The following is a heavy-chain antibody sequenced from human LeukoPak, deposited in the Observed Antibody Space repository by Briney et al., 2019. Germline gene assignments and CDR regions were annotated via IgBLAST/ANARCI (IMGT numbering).Heavy chain of an antibody. CDR1: GFTFSSYG. CDR2: IRYDGSNK. Sequence: GGSLRLSCAASGFTFSSYGMHWVRQAPGKGLEWVAFIRYDGSNKYYADSVKGRFTISRDNAKNTLYLQMNSLRAEDTAVYYCATAGNYRFDYWGQGTLVTVSS. V-gene: IGHV3-30*02. D-gene: IGHD1-7*01. J-gene: IGHJ4*02. CDR3: ATAGNYRFDY.